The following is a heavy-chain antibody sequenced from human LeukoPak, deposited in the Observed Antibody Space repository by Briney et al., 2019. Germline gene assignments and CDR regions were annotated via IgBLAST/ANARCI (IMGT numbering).Heavy chain of an antibody. CDR2: ISGSGATT. Sequence: GGSLRLSCAASGFTFSSYAMNWVRQAPGRGLEWVSAISGSGATTYYADSVKGRFTTSRDNSKNTLYPQMNSLRAEDTAVYYCVKEYSGSYYRWFDPWGQGTLVTVSS. V-gene: IGHV3-23*01. CDR1: GFTFSSYA. D-gene: IGHD1-26*01. CDR3: VKEYSGSYYRWFDP. J-gene: IGHJ5*02.